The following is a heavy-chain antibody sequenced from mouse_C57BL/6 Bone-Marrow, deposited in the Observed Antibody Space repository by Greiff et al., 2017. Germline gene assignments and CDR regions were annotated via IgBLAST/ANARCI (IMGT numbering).Heavy chain of an antibody. CDR2: IDPSDSYT. CDR3: ARDNYGRSYWYFDV. Sequence: VQLQQPGAELVMPGASVKLSCKASGYTFTSYWMHWVKQRPGQGLEWIGEIDPSDSYTNYNQKFQGKSTLTVDKSSSTAYMQLSSLTSEDSAVYYCARDNYGRSYWYFDVWGTGTTVTVSS. V-gene: IGHV1-69*01. D-gene: IGHD1-1*01. J-gene: IGHJ1*03. CDR1: GYTFTSYW.